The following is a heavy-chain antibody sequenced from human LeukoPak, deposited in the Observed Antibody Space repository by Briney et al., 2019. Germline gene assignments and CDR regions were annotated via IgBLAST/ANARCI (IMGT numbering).Heavy chain of an antibody. Sequence: VQPSGTLSLTCGVSGGSITSTNWWSWVRQPPGKGLEWIGSIFYSGRTYYSPSLKSRVTMSVDTSKNQFSLKLSSVTAADTAVYYCARQPSLSYCSSGTCWFDPWGQGTLVTVSS. CDR3: ARQPSLSYCSSGTCWFDP. CDR1: GGSITSTNW. D-gene: IGHD2-15*01. CDR2: IFYSGRT. J-gene: IGHJ5*02. V-gene: IGHV4-4*02.